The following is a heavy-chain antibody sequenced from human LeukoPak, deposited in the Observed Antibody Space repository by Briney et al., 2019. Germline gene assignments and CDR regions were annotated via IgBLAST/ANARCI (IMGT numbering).Heavy chain of an antibody. V-gene: IGHV3-48*03. CDR3: ARKVPGMSWFDP. CDR2: ISTSGSTI. D-gene: IGHD6-19*01. Sequence: GGSLRLSCAASGXTFSSYEVNWVRQAPGKGREWVSYISTSGSTIYYADSVKGRFTISRDNAKNSLYLQMNSLRAEDTAVYSCARKVPGMSWFDPWGQGTLVTVSS. CDR1: GXTFSSYE. J-gene: IGHJ5*02.